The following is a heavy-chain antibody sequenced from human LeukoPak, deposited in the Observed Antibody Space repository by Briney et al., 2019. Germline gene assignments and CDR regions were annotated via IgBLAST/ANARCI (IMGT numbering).Heavy chain of an antibody. J-gene: IGHJ4*02. CDR3: AAESAAAGTKEFDY. Sequence: ASVKVSCKASGFTFTSAAMQRVRHARGHRLEWIGWIVVGSGNTNNAQKFQEGVTIIRETSPSTAYMELSSLRSEETAVYDCAAESAAAGTKEFDYWGQGTLGTVSS. CDR2: IVVGSGNT. CDR1: GFTFTSAA. D-gene: IGHD6-13*01. V-gene: IGHV1-58*02.